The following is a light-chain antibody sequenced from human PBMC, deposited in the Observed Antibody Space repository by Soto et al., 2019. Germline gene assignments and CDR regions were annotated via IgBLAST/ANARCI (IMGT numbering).Light chain of an antibody. Sequence: PGERATLSCRASQSVSSNFLAWYQQKPGQAPRLLIYGASNRATGFPDRFSGSGSGTDFTLTITRLEPEDFAVYFCQQYGSSPRTFGQGTKVEIK. J-gene: IGKJ1*01. CDR3: QQYGSSPRT. CDR1: QSVSSNF. CDR2: GAS. V-gene: IGKV3-20*01.